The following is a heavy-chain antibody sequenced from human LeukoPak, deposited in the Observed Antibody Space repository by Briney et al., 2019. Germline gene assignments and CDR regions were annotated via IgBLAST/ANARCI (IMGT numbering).Heavy chain of an antibody. Sequence: GASVTVSCKASVYTFNAYFIHWVRQAPGQGLEWMGWINPNRGGANSAQIFQGRVTMTWDTSISTAYLELSRLISHDTAVYYCARGGSGSGWMYYFDYWGQGTLVTVSS. D-gene: IGHD6-19*01. V-gene: IGHV1-2*02. J-gene: IGHJ4*01. CDR1: VYTFNAYF. CDR2: INPNRGGA. CDR3: ARGGSGSGWMYYFDY.